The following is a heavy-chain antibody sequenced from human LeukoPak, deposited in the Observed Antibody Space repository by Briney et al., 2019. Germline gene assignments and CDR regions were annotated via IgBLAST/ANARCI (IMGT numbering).Heavy chain of an antibody. CDR2: ISSSSSYI. V-gene: IGHV3-21*01. CDR3: ASALRDFWSGYYVGGWFDP. Sequence: GGSLRLSCAASGFTFSSYWMHWVRQAPGKGLEWVSSISSSSSYIYYADSVKGRFTISRDNAKNSLYLQMNSLRAEDTAVYYCASALRDFWSGYYVGGWFDPWGQGTLVTVSS. J-gene: IGHJ5*02. D-gene: IGHD3-3*01. CDR1: GFTFSSYW.